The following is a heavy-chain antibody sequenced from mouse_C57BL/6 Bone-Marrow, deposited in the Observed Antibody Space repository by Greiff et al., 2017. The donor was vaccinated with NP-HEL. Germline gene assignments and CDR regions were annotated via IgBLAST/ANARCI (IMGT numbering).Heavy chain of an antibody. CDR2: INPYNGGT. J-gene: IGHJ2*01. Sequence: EVQLQQSGPVLVKPGASVKMSCKASGYTFTDYYMNWVKQSHGKSLEWIGVINPYNGGTSYNQNFKGKATLTVDKSSSTAYMELNSLTSEDSAVYYCASSSYYSNSDDWGQGTTLTVSS. CDR1: GYTFTDYY. CDR3: ASSSYYSNSDD. V-gene: IGHV1-19*01. D-gene: IGHD2-5*01.